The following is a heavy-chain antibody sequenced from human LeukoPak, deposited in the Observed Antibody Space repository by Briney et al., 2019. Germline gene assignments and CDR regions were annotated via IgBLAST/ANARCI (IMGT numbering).Heavy chain of an antibody. Sequence: GGSLRLSCAASGFTFNNYDIDWVRQAPGKGLEWVALISYDGSNKYYAYSVKGRVTISSDNPKNTLYLQMNSLSAEDTAVYYCAKGYYYDSDCYYQHFDYWGQGTLVTVSS. D-gene: IGHD3-22*01. J-gene: IGHJ4*02. CDR1: GFTFNNYD. CDR2: ISYDGSNK. CDR3: AKGYYYDSDCYYQHFDY. V-gene: IGHV3-30*18.